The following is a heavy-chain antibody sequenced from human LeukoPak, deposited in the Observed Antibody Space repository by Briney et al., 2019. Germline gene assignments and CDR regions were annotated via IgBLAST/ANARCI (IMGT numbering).Heavy chain of an antibody. CDR2: ISGSGDST. D-gene: IGHD4-17*01. J-gene: IGHJ4*02. Sequence: PGGSLRLSCGASGFTFSSYAMSWVRQAPGKGLEWVSAISGSGDSTYYADSVKGRFTISRDNSKNTLYLQMYSLRAEDTAVYYCAEDLCGDYAADYWGQGTLVTVSS. CDR3: AEDLCGDYAADY. CDR1: GFTFSSYA. V-gene: IGHV3-23*01.